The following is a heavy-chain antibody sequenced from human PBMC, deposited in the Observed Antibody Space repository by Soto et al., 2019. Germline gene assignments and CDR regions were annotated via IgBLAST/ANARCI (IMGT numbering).Heavy chain of an antibody. CDR3: ARGPDDEAYFDF. D-gene: IGHD1-1*01. J-gene: IGHJ4*01. CDR2: IILPFGTA. CDR1: GGTFSNYA. Sequence: QVQLVQSGAAVQKPGSSVKVSCRASGGTFSNYAVSWVRQAPGQGLEWMGGIILPFGTANYAQKFHGRFTITADESRVTTYMECSSLRFEDTAVYYCARGPDDEAYFDFCGHGALVTVSS. V-gene: IGHV1-69*12.